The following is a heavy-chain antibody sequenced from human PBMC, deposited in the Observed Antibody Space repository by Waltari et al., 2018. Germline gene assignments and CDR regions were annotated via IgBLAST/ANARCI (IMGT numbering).Heavy chain of an antibody. CDR2: IKPDGSES. CDR1: GFTFSNSW. V-gene: IGHV3-7*01. J-gene: IGHJ4*02. Sequence: ELQLVESGGGLVQPGGSFRLSCAPSGFTFSNSWMDWVRQAPGKGLEWVANIKPDGSESHYVDSVQGRFTVSRDNTQNLLYLQMNTLRVDDTAVYYCSLSLNSWGQGTLVTVSP. CDR3: SLSLNS.